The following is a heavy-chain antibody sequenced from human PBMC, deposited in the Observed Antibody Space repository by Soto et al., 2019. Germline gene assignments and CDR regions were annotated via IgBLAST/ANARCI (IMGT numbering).Heavy chain of an antibody. CDR3: ARHFDSSGYYPDY. CDR2: IYPDDSDI. CDR1: GYRFTSYW. Sequence: PGESLKISCNGSGYRFTSYWIAWVRQMPGKGLEWVGIIYPDDSDIKYSPSFRGQVTISADRSNSTAYLQWRSLKASGTAMYFCARHFDSSGYYPDYWGQGTQVTVSS. J-gene: IGHJ4*02. D-gene: IGHD3-22*01. V-gene: IGHV5-51*01.